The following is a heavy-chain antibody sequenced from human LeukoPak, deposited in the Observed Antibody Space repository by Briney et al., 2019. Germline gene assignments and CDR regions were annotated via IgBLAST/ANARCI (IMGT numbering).Heavy chain of an antibody. CDR2: ISSSGDTI. CDR3: ARNWANRYFDY. J-gene: IGHJ4*02. D-gene: IGHD2-8*01. Sequence: GGSLRLSCAASAFTFSSYEMNWVRQAPGKGLEWISYISSSGDTIYYADSVKGRFTISRDNAKNSLYLQMNSLRAEDTALYYCARNWANRYFDYWGRGTLVTVSS. V-gene: IGHV3-48*03. CDR1: AFTFSSYE.